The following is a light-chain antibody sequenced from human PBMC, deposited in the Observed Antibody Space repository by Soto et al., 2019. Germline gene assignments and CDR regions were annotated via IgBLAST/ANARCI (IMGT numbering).Light chain of an antibody. V-gene: IGKV3-15*01. CDR2: VAS. CDR3: QQYNNWPYT. J-gene: IGKJ2*01. CDR1: QRVSCN. Sequence: EIVRTKSPATLSVSPGETATLSCRALQRVSCNLAWYQHKPGQAPRLLIYVASTRATGIPARFSGSGSGTEFTLTISSRQSEDFAVYYCQQYNNWPYTFGQGTKLEIK.